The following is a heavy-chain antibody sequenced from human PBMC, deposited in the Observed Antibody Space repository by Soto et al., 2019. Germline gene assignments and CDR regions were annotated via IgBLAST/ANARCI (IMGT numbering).Heavy chain of an antibody. CDR1: GYTFTRYG. V-gene: IGHV1-18*01. J-gene: IGHJ6*04. CDR2: INTYNGNT. D-gene: IGHD3-16*01. Sequence: QVQLVQAGAEVKNPGASVKVSCKASGYTFTRYGIGWARQAPGHGLEWMGWINTYNGNTNYAQNVQGRVTLTTDTSTSTAYMELRSLRSNDTAIYYCAMVDVYVTTSPQDVWGYGPTVIVSS. CDR3: AMVDVYVTTSPQDV.